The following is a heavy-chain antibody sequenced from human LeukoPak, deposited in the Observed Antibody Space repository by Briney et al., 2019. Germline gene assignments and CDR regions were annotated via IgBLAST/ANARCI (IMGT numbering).Heavy chain of an antibody. D-gene: IGHD6-6*01. J-gene: IGHJ4*02. CDR1: GFTFSNYW. V-gene: IGHV3-23*01. CDR2: ISGSGGST. CDR3: ANTHIAALYYFDY. Sequence: QPGGSLRLSCAASGFTFSNYWMSWVRQAPGKGLEWVSAISGSGGSTYYADSVKGRFTISRDNSKNTLYLQMNSLRAEDTAVYYCANTHIAALYYFDYWGQGTLVTVSS.